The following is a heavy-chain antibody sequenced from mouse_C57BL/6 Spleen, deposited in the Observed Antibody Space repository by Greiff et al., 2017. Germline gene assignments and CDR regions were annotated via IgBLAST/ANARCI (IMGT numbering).Heavy chain of an antibody. Sequence: EVQLQQSGPVLVKPGASVKMSCKASGYTFTDYYMNWVKQSHGKSLEWIGVINPYNGGTSYNQKFKGKATLTVDKSSSTAYMELNSLTSEDSAVYYCAKDYGSHYYAMDYWGQGTSVTVSS. CDR3: AKDYGSHYYAMDY. V-gene: IGHV1-19*01. CDR1: GYTFTDYY. J-gene: IGHJ4*01. CDR2: INPYNGGT. D-gene: IGHD1-1*01.